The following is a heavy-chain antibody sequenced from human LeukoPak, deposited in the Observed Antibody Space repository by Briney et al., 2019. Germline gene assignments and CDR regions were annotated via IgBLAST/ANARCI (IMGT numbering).Heavy chain of an antibody. V-gene: IGHV1-69*04. D-gene: IGHD3-16*01. CDR1: GGTFSSYA. Sequence: SVKVSCKASGGTFSSYAISWVRQAPGQGLEWMGRIIPIFGIANYAQKFQGRVTITADKSTSTAYMELSSLRSEDTAVYYRARDMISVLDYWGQGTLVTVSS. CDR2: IIPIFGIA. J-gene: IGHJ4*02. CDR3: ARDMISVLDY.